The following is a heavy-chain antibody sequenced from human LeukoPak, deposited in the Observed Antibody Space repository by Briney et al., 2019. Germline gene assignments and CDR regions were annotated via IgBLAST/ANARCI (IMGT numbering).Heavy chain of an antibody. Sequence: ASVTVSCKASGYTFTGYYMHWVRQAPGQGLEWMGWINPNSGGTNYAQKFQGRVTMTRDTSISTAYMELSRLRSDDTAVYYCARMPDSSGYYSGYFDYWGQGTLVTVSS. V-gene: IGHV1-2*02. D-gene: IGHD3-22*01. CDR2: INPNSGGT. CDR1: GYTFTGYY. J-gene: IGHJ4*02. CDR3: ARMPDSSGYYSGYFDY.